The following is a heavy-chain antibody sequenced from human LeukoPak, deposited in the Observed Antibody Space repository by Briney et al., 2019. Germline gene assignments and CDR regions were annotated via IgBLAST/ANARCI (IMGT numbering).Heavy chain of an antibody. CDR1: GGSTSSYY. Sequence: SETLSLTCTVSGGSTSSYYWSWIRQPAGKGLEWIGRIYTSGSTNYNPSLKSRVTMSVDTSKSQFSLKLSSVTAADTAVYYCAREAPATAMGLVYYYMDVWGKGTTVTVSS. CDR3: AREAPATAMGLVYYYMDV. D-gene: IGHD5-18*01. J-gene: IGHJ6*03. CDR2: IYTSGST. V-gene: IGHV4-4*07.